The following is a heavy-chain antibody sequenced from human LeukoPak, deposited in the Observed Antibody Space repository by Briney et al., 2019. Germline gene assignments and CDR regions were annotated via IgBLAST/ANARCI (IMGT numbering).Heavy chain of an antibody. CDR1: ADSISSTNYY. D-gene: IGHD4-17*01. CDR2: IYYSGST. CDR3: ARLGYGDYTSGDH. J-gene: IGHJ4*02. V-gene: IGHV4-39*01. Sequence: KASQTLSPTCTVSADSISSTNYYWGWIREPPGKGLEWIGSIYYSGSTYYNPSLKSRVTISVDTSKKQFSLRLSSVTAADTAVYYCARLGYGDYTSGDHWGQGTLVTVSS.